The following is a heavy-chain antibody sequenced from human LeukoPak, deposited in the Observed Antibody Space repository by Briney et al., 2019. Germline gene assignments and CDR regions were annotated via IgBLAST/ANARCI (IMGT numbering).Heavy chain of an antibody. CDR3: AKDSLYYDFWSGYQGTPDY. Sequence: QAGGSLRLSCAASGFTFSSYGMHWVRQAPGKGLEWVAVISYDGSKQYYADSVKGRFTISRDNSKNTLYLQTNSLRAEDTAVYYCAKDSLYYDFWSGYQGTPDYWGQGTLVTVSS. J-gene: IGHJ4*02. CDR1: GFTFSSYG. V-gene: IGHV3-30*18. CDR2: ISYDGSKQ. D-gene: IGHD3-3*01.